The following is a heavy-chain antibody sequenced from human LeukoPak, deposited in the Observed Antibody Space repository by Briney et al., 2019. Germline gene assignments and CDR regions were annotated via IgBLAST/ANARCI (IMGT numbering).Heavy chain of an antibody. Sequence: PSETLSLTCTVSGGSISTYYWNWVRQPPGKGLEWIGYVYYSGITDYNPSLKNRVTISIDTSKNQFSLKLNSVTAADTAVYYCARDRDRGTFRFDPWGQGTLVTVSS. D-gene: IGHD3-16*01. CDR2: VYYSGIT. J-gene: IGHJ5*02. V-gene: IGHV4-59*01. CDR3: ARDRDRGTFRFDP. CDR1: GGSISTYY.